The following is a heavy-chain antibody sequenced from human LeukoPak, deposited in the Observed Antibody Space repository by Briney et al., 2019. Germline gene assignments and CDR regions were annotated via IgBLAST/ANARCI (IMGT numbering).Heavy chain of an antibody. J-gene: IGHJ6*03. CDR3: ARVATRTTWRRGYYMEV. D-gene: IGHD4-17*01. CDR1: GGSFSGYY. V-gene: IGHV4-34*01. Sequence: SETLSLTCAVYGGSFSGYYWSWIRQPPGKGLEWIGEINHSGSTNYNPSLKSRVTISVDTSKNQFSLKLSSVTAADTAVYYCARVATRTTWRRGYYMEVWGKGTTVTVSS. CDR2: INHSGST.